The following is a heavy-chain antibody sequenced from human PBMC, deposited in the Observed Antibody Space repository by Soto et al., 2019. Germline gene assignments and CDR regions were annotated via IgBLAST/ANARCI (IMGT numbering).Heavy chain of an antibody. CDR1: GFTFSSYG. CDR3: ARDLGYCSGGSCYDYYFDY. D-gene: IGHD2-15*01. J-gene: IGHJ4*02. Sequence: GGSLRLSCAASGFTFSSYGMHWVRQAPGKGLEWVAVIWYDGSNKYYADSVKGRFTISRDNSKNTLYLQMNSLRVDDTAVYYCARDLGYCSGGSCYDYYFDYWGQGTLVTVSS. CDR2: IWYDGSNK. V-gene: IGHV3-33*01.